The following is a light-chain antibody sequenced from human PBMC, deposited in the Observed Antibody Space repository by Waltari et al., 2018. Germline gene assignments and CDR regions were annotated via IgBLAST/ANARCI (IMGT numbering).Light chain of an antibody. CDR2: GAS. J-gene: IGKJ2*01. CDR1: QSVSSSY. Sequence: EIVLTQSPGPLSLSPGERATLPCRASQSVSSSYLAWYQQKPGQAPRLLIYGASSRATGIPDRFSGSGSGTDFTLTISRLEPEDFAVYYCQQYGSSPSYTFGQGTKLEIK. V-gene: IGKV3-20*01. CDR3: QQYGSSPSYT.